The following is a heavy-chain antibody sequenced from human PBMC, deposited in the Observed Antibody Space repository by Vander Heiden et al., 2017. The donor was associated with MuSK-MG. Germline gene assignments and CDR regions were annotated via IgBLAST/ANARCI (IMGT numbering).Heavy chain of an antibody. D-gene: IGHD1-1*01. Sequence: QVQLVQSGAEVKKPGASVTVSCKASGYTFTSYDINWVRQATGQGLEWMGWMNPNSGNTGYAQKFQGRVTMTRNTSISTAYMELSSLRSEETAVYYCARVRGNAGVYYYYMDVWGNGTTVAVSS. CDR2: MNPNSGNT. J-gene: IGHJ6*03. CDR3: ARVRGNAGVYYYYMDV. V-gene: IGHV1-8*01. CDR1: GYTFTSYD.